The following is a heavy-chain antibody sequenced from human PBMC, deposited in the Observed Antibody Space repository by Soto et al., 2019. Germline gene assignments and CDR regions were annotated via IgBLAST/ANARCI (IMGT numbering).Heavy chain of an antibody. J-gene: IGHJ4*02. CDR2: IKQDGGDQ. V-gene: IGHV3-7*03. CDR3: ARDEAIDY. CDR1: GFTFSNYW. Sequence: PGGSLSLSCAASGFTFSNYWMSWVRQAPGKGLEWVANIKQDGGDQYYVDSVKGRFSISRDNAKNSLYLQMNSLRAEDTAVYYCARDEAIDYWGQGTLVTVSS.